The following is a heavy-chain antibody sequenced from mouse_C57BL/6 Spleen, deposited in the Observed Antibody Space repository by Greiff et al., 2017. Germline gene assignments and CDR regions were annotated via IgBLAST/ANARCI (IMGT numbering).Heavy chain of an antibody. CDR1: GYTFTDYE. Sequence: QVQLKESGAELVRPGASVTLSCKASGYTFTDYEMHWVKQTPVHGLEWIGAIDPETGGTAYNQKFKGKAILTADKSSSTAYMELRSLTSEDSAVYYCTRGRLPAAYWGQGTLVTVSA. CDR3: TRGRLPAAY. D-gene: IGHD1-2*01. V-gene: IGHV1-15*01. J-gene: IGHJ3*01. CDR2: IDPETGGT.